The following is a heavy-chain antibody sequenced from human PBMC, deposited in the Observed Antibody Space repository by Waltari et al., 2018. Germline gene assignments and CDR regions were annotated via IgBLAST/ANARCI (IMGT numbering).Heavy chain of an antibody. CDR1: GFTLGPFA. CDR2: ITSRLSTL. CDR3: ATKYSSSSWDY. J-gene: IGHJ4*02. Sequence: EVQLVESGGGLVQPGGSLSLSFAPSGFTLGPFAMTWVRQAPGEGLEWISSITSRLSTLYYADSVKGRFTISRDNAKNSLYLQMNSLRAEDTAVYYCATKYSSSSWDYWGQGTLVTVSS. D-gene: IGHD6-6*01. V-gene: IGHV3-48*03.